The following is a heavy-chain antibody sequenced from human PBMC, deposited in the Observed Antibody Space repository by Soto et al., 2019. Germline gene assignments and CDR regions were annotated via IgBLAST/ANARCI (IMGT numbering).Heavy chain of an antibody. V-gene: IGHV1-18*04. CDR3: AREVVRVAGTRWFDP. Sequence: ASVKVSCKTSGYKFSNYFIHWVRQAPGQGLEWMGWISAYNGNTNYAQKLQGRVTMTTDTSTSTAYMELRSLRSDDTAVYYCAREVVRVAGTRWFDPWGQGTLVTVSS. D-gene: IGHD6-19*01. J-gene: IGHJ5*02. CDR2: ISAYNGNT. CDR1: GYKFSNYF.